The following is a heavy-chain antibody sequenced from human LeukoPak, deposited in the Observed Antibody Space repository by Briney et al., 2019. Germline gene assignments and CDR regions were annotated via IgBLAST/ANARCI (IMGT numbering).Heavy chain of an antibody. Sequence: GGSLRLSCAASGFTFDDYAMHWVRHAPGKGLEWVSGISWNSGSISYADSVKGRFTISRDNAKNSLYLQMNSLRAEDTALYYCAKDMWDFWSGYSGALDIWGQGTMVTVSS. J-gene: IGHJ3*02. V-gene: IGHV3-9*01. CDR3: AKDMWDFWSGYSGALDI. CDR1: GFTFDDYA. CDR2: ISWNSGSI. D-gene: IGHD3-3*01.